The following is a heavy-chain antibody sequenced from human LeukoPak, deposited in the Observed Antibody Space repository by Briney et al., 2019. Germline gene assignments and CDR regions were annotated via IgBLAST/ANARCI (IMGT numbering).Heavy chain of an antibody. V-gene: IGHV3-30-3*01. CDR1: RFTFSTHG. Sequence: GGSLRLSCAASRFTFSTHGMHWVRQAPGKGLEWVAAISYHGSNKHYADSVKGRFTISRDNSKNSLYLQMHSLRPEDTAVYYCARAYSGSFYEAFDFWGQGTMVTVSS. CDR2: ISYHGSNK. J-gene: IGHJ3*01. D-gene: IGHD1-26*01. CDR3: ARAYSGSFYEAFDF.